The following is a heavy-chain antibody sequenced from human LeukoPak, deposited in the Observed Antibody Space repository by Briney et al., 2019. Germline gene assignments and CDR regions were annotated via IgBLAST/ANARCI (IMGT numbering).Heavy chain of an antibody. V-gene: IGHV3-21*01. D-gene: IGHD2-21*02. CDR2: ISSSSGYI. CDR1: GFTFSSYS. CDR3: ARLQLAYCGGDCYGAFDY. J-gene: IGHJ4*02. Sequence: TGGSLRLSCAASGFTFSSYSMNWVRQAPGKGLEWVSSISSSSGYIYYADSVKGRFTISRDNAKNSLYLQMNSLRAEDTAVYYCARLQLAYCGGDCYGAFDYWGQGTLVTVSS.